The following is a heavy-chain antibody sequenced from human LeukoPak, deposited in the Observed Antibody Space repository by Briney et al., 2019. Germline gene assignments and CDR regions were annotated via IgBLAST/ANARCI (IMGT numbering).Heavy chain of an antibody. CDR2: IKEDGSQK. V-gene: IGHV3-7*01. CDR3: GRDRAYKTFDY. D-gene: IGHD1-1*01. Sequence: PGGSLTLACAASVFTFSGSWKIWVRQAPGKGLEGVGNIKEDGSQKNYVDSGKGRFTISRDNAKNLLYLQMNSLRVEDTAVYYCGRDRAYKTFDYWGQGILVTVSS. CDR1: VFTFSGSW. J-gene: IGHJ4*02.